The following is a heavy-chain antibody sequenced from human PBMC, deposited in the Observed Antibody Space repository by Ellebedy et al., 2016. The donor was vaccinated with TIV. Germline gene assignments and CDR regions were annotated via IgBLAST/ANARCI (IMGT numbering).Heavy chain of an antibody. CDR3: ASAARGSGAYESF. D-gene: IGHD5-12*01. V-gene: IGHV3-7*01. CDR2: INQGGSET. CDR1: GFTFSLNW. J-gene: IGHJ4*02. Sequence: PGGSLRLSCAASGFTFSLNWMYWVRQAPGKGLEWVATINQGGSETYYVDSVKGRFTISRDNSKNSLYLQMNSLRADDTAPYYCASAARGSGAYESFWGQGTLVTVSS.